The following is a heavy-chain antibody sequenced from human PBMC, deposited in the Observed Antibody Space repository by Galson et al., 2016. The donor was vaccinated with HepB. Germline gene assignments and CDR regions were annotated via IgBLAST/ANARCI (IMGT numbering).Heavy chain of an antibody. D-gene: IGHD2-2*01. CDR3: ARGLRLRDSNVVVPPAPDY. CDR1: GFTLSTYD. J-gene: IGHJ4*02. Sequence: SLRLSCAASGFTLSTYDMNWARQAPGKGLEWVSFISRGGDDKYYTDSLRGRFTISRDDAKNSLYLQINSLTVEDTAVYYCARGLRLRDSNVVVPPAPDYWGQGTLVTVSS. V-gene: IGHV3-21*06. CDR2: ISRGGDDK.